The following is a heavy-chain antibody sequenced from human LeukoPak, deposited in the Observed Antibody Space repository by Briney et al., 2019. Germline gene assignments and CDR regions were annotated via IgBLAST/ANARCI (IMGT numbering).Heavy chain of an antibody. Sequence: SQTLSPTCTVSGRSISSGRYYWSWIRQPAGKGLEWIGRIYTSGSTNYNPSLKSRVTISVGTSKNQFSLRLCSMTASDPSVYYCARALDWYFDRSGHGTLVTVSS. J-gene: IGHJ2*01. CDR1: GRSISSGRYY. CDR2: IYTSGST. CDR3: ARALDWYFDR. V-gene: IGHV4-61*02.